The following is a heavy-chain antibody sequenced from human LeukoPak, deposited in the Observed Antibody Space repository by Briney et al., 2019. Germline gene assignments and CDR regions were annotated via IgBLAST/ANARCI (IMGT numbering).Heavy chain of an antibody. D-gene: IGHD6-13*01. CDR3: AKDIGIAAAGTDPFDY. J-gene: IGHJ4*02. CDR1: GFTFSDYY. Sequence: GGSLRLSCAASGFTFSDYYMSWIRRAPGKGLEWVSYISSSGSTIYYADSVKGRFTISRDNAKNSLYLQMNSLRAEDTALYYCAKDIGIAAAGTDPFDYWGQGTLVTVSS. V-gene: IGHV3-11*01. CDR2: ISSSGSTI.